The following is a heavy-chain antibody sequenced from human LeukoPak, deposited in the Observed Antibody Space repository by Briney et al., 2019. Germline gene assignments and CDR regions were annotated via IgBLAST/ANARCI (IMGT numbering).Heavy chain of an antibody. D-gene: IGHD6-13*01. Sequence: ASVKVSCKVSGYTLTELSMHWVRQAPGKGLEWMGGFDPEDGETIYAQKFQGRVTMTEDTSTDTAYMELSSLRSEDTAVYYCAKVRLAAAGTRASDALDIWGQGTMVTVSS. CDR3: AKVRLAAAGTRASDALDI. CDR1: GYTLTELS. V-gene: IGHV1-24*01. J-gene: IGHJ3*02. CDR2: FDPEDGET.